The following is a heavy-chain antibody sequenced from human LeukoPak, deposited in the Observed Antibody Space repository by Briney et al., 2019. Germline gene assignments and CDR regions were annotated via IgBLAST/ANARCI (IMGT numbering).Heavy chain of an antibody. CDR3: ARRGGVPDP. D-gene: IGHD3-10*01. CDR1: GGSISGYY. V-gene: IGHV4-34*01. J-gene: IGHJ5*02. CDR2: INHSGST. Sequence: SETLSLTCAVYGGSISGYYWSWIRQPPGKGLEWIGEINHSGSTNYNPSLKSRVTISVDTSKNQFSLKLSSVTAADTAVYYCARRGGVPDPWGQGTLVTVSS.